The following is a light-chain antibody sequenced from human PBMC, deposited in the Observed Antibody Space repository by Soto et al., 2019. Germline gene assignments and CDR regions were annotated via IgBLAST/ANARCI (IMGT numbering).Light chain of an antibody. CDR1: SSNVGSNF. CDR3: AAWDNSLRWV. V-gene: IGLV1-47*01. Sequence: QSVLTQPPSVSGTPGQRVTISCSGSSSNVGSNFVYWYQQFPGTAPKLLIYRTDQRPSGVPDRSSASKPGTSASLAISGLRSDDEADYYCAAWDNSLRWVFGGGTKVTVL. CDR2: RTD. J-gene: IGLJ3*02.